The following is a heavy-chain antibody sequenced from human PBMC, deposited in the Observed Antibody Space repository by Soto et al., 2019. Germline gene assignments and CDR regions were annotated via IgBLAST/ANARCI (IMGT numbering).Heavy chain of an antibody. J-gene: IGHJ6*02. V-gene: IGHV4-39*01. CDR1: GGSISTTTYY. CDR2: IYYTGRT. Sequence: QLQLQGSGPGLVKPSETLSLTCTVSGGSISTTTYYWGWVRQPPGKGLEWIGNIYYTGRTYYNPSLKSRVTISVDTSNNHFSLRLNSVTAAYTAVYYCATHRRYSSGWYYYGMDVWGQGTTVTVSS. CDR3: ATHRRYSSGWYYYGMDV. D-gene: IGHD6-25*01.